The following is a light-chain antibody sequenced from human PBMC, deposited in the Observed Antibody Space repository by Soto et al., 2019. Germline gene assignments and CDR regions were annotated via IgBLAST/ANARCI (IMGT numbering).Light chain of an antibody. CDR1: QSITTY. J-gene: IGKJ1*01. CDR2: ATS. V-gene: IGKV1-39*01. Sequence: DIQRTQSPSSLSASVGDRVTITCRASQSITTYLNWYQQKPGKAPKLLIYATSSLQSGVPSRFSGSGSGTDFTLTISSLQPVDFATYYCQQSYSIFLTFGQGTKVEVK. CDR3: QQSYSIFLT.